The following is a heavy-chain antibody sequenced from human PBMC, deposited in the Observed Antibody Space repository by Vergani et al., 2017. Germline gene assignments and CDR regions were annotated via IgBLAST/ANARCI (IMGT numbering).Heavy chain of an antibody. D-gene: IGHD3/OR15-3a*01. CDR3: ARGETRTDWLDP. CDR2: IYGSGNI. J-gene: IGHJ5*02. V-gene: IGHV4-61*02. Sequence: QVQLQESGPGLVKPSQTLSLTCSVSGVSVSSTAFYWNWIRQPAGKGLEWIGRIYGSGNIKYNPSLESRVTISRDTSKNQFSLKVHSVTAADTAVYYCARGETRTDWLDPWGQGTQVIVSS. CDR1: GVSVSSTAFY.